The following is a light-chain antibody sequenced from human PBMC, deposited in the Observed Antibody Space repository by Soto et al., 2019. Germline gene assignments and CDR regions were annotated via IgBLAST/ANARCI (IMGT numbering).Light chain of an antibody. CDR2: KAS. J-gene: IGKJ1*01. Sequence: IQMTQSPSTMSASVGDRVTITCRASQSIDSWLAWYQQKPGKAPKFLMYKASNLESGVPLRFSGSGSETEFTLTISSLQPDDFAIYYCQHYKSYPLTFGQGTKVELK. V-gene: IGKV1-5*03. CDR1: QSIDSW. CDR3: QHYKSYPLT.